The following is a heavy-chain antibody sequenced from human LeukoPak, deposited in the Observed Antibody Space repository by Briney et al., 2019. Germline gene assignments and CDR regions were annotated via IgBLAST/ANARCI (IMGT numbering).Heavy chain of an antibody. Sequence: PGGSLRLSCAASGFTFSSYAMHWVRQAPGKGLEWVAVISYDGSNKYYADSVKGRFTISRDNSKNTLYLQMNSLRAEDTAVYYCARALISGPYYDFWSGYLGGYFDYRGQGTLVTVSS. CDR1: GFTFSSYA. D-gene: IGHD3-3*01. CDR3: ARALISGPYYDFWSGYLGGYFDY. CDR2: ISYDGSNK. V-gene: IGHV3-30*04. J-gene: IGHJ4*02.